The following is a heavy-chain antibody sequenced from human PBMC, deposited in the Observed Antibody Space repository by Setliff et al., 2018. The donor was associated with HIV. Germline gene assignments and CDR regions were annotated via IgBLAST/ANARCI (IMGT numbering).Heavy chain of an antibody. V-gene: IGHV4-31*02. Sequence: TWIRQSPEKGLEWIGYIYYSGSTLYNPSLRSRLSMSVDTSKNQFSLELSSVTAADTAVYFCARDFLRSGYFDSWGQGKLVTVSS. J-gene: IGHJ4*02. CDR3: ARDFLRSGYFDS. D-gene: IGHD4-17*01. CDR2: IYYSGST.